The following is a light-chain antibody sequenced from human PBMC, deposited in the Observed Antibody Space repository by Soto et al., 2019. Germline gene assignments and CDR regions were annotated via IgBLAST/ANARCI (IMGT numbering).Light chain of an antibody. CDR1: QSIKRW. CDR2: KAS. V-gene: IGKV1-5*03. Sequence: DIQLTQSPSTLSASVGDRVTITCRASQSIKRWLAWYQQKPGEAPKLLIYKASTLGSGVPSRFSGSASGTEFTLTLNSLQPDDFAIYYCQQYNFYSWLSFGIGTQVDI. CDR3: QQYNFYSWLS. J-gene: IGKJ4*01.